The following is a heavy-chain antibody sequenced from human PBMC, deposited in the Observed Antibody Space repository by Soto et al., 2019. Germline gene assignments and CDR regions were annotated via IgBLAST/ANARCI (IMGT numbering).Heavy chain of an antibody. Sequence: GGSVRLSCAASGFTFSHAGINWVRQAPGKGLEWVGRIKSKTDGGTTDFAAPVKGRFTISRDDSKDMVYLQMNSLKTEDTGIYYCARDSYYDDNRDLFAYRAQGTLDPVSS. CDR2: IKSKTDGGTT. J-gene: IGHJ4*02. CDR3: ARDSYYDDNRDLFAY. V-gene: IGHV3-15*07. CDR1: GFTFSHAG. D-gene: IGHD3-3*01.